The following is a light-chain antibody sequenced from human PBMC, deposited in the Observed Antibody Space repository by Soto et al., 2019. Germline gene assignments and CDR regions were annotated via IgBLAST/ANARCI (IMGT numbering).Light chain of an antibody. J-gene: IGLJ2*01. Sequence: QSALTQPASVSGSPGQSITISCTGTSSDVGGYNYVSWYQQHPGKAPQLMIYEVANRPSGLSNRFSGSKSGDTASLTISGLQAEDEAYYYCSSYTYSSTHVVFGGGTKITVL. CDR2: EVA. V-gene: IGLV2-14*01. CDR1: SSDVGGYNY. CDR3: SSYTYSSTHVV.